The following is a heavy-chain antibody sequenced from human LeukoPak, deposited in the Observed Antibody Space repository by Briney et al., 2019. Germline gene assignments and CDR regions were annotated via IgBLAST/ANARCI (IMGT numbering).Heavy chain of an antibody. CDR1: EYTFTSYD. CDR2: MNPNSGNT. V-gene: IGHV1-8*01. CDR3: ARGQPLRFFDWLLYYYYYMDV. D-gene: IGHD3-9*01. Sequence: PVKASYTPSEYTFTSYDINWVPQATGHRLEWRGWMNPNSGNTGYAQKFQGRVTMTRNTSISTAYMELSSLRSEDTAVYYCARGQPLRFFDWLLYYYYYMDVWGKGTTVTVSS. J-gene: IGHJ6*03.